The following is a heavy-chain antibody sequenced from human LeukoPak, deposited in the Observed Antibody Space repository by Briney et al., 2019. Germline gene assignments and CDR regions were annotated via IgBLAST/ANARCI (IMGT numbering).Heavy chain of an antibody. CDR1: GGTFSSYA. CDR3: ARSPIYYYDSSGYYWARQSALDY. V-gene: IGHV1-69*05. J-gene: IGHJ4*02. D-gene: IGHD3-22*01. CDR2: IIPIFGTA. Sequence: SVKVSCKASGGTFSSYAISWVRRAPGQGLEWMGRIIPIFGTANYAQKFQGRVTITTDESTSTAYMELSSLRSEDTAVYYCARSPIYYYDSSGYYWARQSALDYWGQGTLVTVSS.